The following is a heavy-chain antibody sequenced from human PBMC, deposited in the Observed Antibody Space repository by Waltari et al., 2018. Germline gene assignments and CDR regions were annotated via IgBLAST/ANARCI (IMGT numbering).Heavy chain of an antibody. Sequence: EVQLVESGGGWVQPGGSLRLSCAAFGFAFGTSWMPWVRQAPGKGLEWVANIKQDGSEKYYLDSVKGRFSISRDNAKKSLYLQMNSLRVEDTAVYYCARYAPDYLGDYPDVIDIWGQGTMVTVSS. CDR2: IKQDGSEK. CDR1: GFAFGTSW. CDR3: ARYAPDYLGDYPDVIDI. V-gene: IGHV3-7*01. D-gene: IGHD3-10*02. J-gene: IGHJ3*02.